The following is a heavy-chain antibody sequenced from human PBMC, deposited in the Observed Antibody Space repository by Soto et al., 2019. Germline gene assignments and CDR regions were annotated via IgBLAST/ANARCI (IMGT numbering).Heavy chain of an antibody. CDR3: AKSRRWLGTKAFDY. V-gene: IGHV3-30*18. CDR2: ISYDGSNK. J-gene: IGHJ4*02. Sequence: QVQLVESGGGVVQPGRSLRLSCAASGFTFSSYGMHWVRQAPGKGLEWVAVISYDGSNKYYADSVKGRFTISRDNSKNTLYLQMNSLRAEDTAVYYCAKSRRWLGTKAFDYWGQGTLVTVSS. CDR1: GFTFSSYG. D-gene: IGHD6-19*01.